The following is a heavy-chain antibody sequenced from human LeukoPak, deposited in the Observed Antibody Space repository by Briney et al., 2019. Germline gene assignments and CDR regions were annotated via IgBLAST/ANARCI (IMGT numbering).Heavy chain of an antibody. J-gene: IGHJ4*02. Sequence: PSQTLSLTCTVSGGSISSGSYYWSWIRQPAGKGLEWIGRIYTSGSTNYNPSLKSRVTISVDTSKNQFSLKLSSVTAADTAVYYCARVIAAAGNFDYWGQGTLVTVSS. CDR2: IYTSGST. CDR1: GGSISSGSYY. D-gene: IGHD6-13*01. V-gene: IGHV4-61*02. CDR3: ARVIAAAGNFDY.